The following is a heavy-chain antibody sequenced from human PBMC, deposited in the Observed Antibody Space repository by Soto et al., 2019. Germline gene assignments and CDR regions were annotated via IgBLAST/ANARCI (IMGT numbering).Heavy chain of an antibody. CDR2: IIPIFGTA. J-gene: IGHJ5*02. Sequence: QVQLVQSGAEVKKPGSSVKVSCKASGGTFSSYAISWVRRAPGQGLEWMGGIIPIFGTANYAQKFQGRVTITADESTSTAYMELSSLRSEDTAVYYCARDRNRWLARNWFDPWDQGTLVTVSS. D-gene: IGHD6-19*01. CDR3: ARDRNRWLARNWFDP. CDR1: GGTFSSYA. V-gene: IGHV1-69*01.